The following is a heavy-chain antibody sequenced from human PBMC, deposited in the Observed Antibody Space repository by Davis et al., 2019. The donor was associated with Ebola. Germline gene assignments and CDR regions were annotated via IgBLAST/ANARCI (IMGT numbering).Heavy chain of an antibody. V-gene: IGHV3-13*01. D-gene: IGHD6-13*01. CDR1: GFTFRSYD. Sequence: GESLKISCAASGFTFRSYDMHWVRQATGKGLEWVSAIGAAGDTYYPVSVKGRFTISGENAKNSLYLQMNSLRAEDTAVYYCARAGFGSTWFDCWGQGILVTVSS. J-gene: IGHJ5*01. CDR3: ARAGFGSTWFDC. CDR2: IGAAGDT.